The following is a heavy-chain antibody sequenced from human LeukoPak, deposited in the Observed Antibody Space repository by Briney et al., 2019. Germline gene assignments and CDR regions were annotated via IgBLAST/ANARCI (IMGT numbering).Heavy chain of an antibody. CDR1: GGSISSGDYY. J-gene: IGHJ4*02. CDR2: IHYSGST. V-gene: IGHV4-61*08. Sequence: PSQTLSLTCTVSGGSISSGDYYWSWIRQPPGKGLEWVGHIHYSGSTNYNPSLNSRVTISLDTSKNQFSLKLNSVTAADTAVYYCARGWQFVGPWGQGTLVTVSS. D-gene: IGHD1-26*01. CDR3: ARGWQFVGP.